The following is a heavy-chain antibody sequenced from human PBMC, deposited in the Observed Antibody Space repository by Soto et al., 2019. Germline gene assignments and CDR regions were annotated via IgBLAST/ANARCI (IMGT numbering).Heavy chain of an antibody. CDR2: IRSKAYGGTT. Sequence: LRLSCTASGFTFGDYAMSWFRQAPGKGLEWVGFIRSKAYGGTTEYAASVKGRFTISRDDSKSIAYLQMNRLKTEDTAVYYCTRPQGLVIPRRYGGDAFDIWGQGTMVTVSS. V-gene: IGHV3-49*03. D-gene: IGHD3-9*01. J-gene: IGHJ3*02. CDR3: TRPQGLVIPRRYGGDAFDI. CDR1: GFTFGDYA.